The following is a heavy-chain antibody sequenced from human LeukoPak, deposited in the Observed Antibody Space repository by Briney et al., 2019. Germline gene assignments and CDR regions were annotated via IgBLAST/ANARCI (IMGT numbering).Heavy chain of an antibody. V-gene: IGHV1-46*01. J-gene: IGHJ5*02. CDR2: INPSGGGT. Sequence: ASVKVSYKPSGYTFTNYYIHWVRQAPGQGLEWRGIINPSGGGTTYAQKFQGRVTMTRDMSKNTVYMELSSLTSGDTAVYYCARGWLKWNYCRFDPWGQGTLVTVSS. CDR3: ARGWLKWNYCRFDP. D-gene: IGHD1-7*01. CDR1: GYTFTNYY.